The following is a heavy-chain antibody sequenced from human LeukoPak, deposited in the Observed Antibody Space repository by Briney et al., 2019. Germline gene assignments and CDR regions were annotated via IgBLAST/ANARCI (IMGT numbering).Heavy chain of an antibody. CDR3: AKGPVGPTTSLYAMDV. Sequence: PGRSLRLSCAASGFTFDDYAMHWVRQAPGKGLEWVSGISWNSGAIAYADSVKGRFTISRDNAKNSLYLKMNSLRGEDTAFYYCAKGPVGPTTSLYAMDVWGQGTTVIVSS. CDR2: ISWNSGAI. CDR1: GFTFDDYA. J-gene: IGHJ6*02. V-gene: IGHV3-9*01. D-gene: IGHD1-26*01.